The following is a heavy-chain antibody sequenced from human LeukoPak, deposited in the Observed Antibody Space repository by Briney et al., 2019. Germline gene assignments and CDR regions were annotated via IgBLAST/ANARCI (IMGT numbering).Heavy chain of an antibody. V-gene: IGHV1-2*06. CDR1: GYTFTCYY. CDR2: INPNSGGT. Sequence: ASVKVSCKASGYTFTCYYMHWVRQAPGQGLEWMGRINPNSGGTSYAQKFQGRVTMTRDTSISTAYMELSRLRSDDTAVYYCARGSTYYDILTGYQERAYFDYWGQGTLVTVSS. CDR3: ARGSTYYDILTGYQERAYFDY. J-gene: IGHJ4*02. D-gene: IGHD3-9*01.